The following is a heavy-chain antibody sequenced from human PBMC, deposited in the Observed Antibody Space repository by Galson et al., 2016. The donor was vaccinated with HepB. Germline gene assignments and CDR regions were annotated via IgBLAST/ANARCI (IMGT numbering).Heavy chain of an antibody. CDR2: IYPGDFDT. CDR3: ARSLTGSYDFWGASYNYVARAV. CDR1: GYTFDSYW. V-gene: IGHV5-51*01. D-gene: IGHD3-3*01. J-gene: IGHJ6*02. Sequence: QSGAEVKTSGESLKISCRGSGYTFDSYWIGWVRQMPGKGLEWMGIIYPGDFDTRYSPSFQGQVTISVDKSISTAYLQWSGLTASDTAMYYCARSLTGSYDFWGASYNYVARAVWGQGTTVTVS.